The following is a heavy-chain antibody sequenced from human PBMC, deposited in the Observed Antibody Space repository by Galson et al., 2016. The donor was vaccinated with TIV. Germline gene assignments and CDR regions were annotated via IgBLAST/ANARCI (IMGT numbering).Heavy chain of an antibody. D-gene: IGHD1-14*01. CDR2: IYWNDNH. CDR3: VRGKISEAPVGFDS. CDR1: GFSLSTIGVT. Sequence: PALVKPTQTLTLTCTFSGFSLSTIGVTVGWIRQPPGKALEWLAMIYWNDNHRYTPSLNTRLSIAKDTSKNRVVLTMTDVDPVDTATSSCVRGKISEAPVGFDSGGQEPLVPVPS. V-gene: IGHV2-5*01. J-gene: IGHJ4*02.